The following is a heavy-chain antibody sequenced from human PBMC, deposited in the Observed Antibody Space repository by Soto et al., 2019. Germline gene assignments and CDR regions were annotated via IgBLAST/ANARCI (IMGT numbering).Heavy chain of an antibody. D-gene: IGHD2-8*01. Sequence: QVQLVESGGGVVQPGRSLRLSCAASGFTFSSYGMHWVRQAPGKGLEWVAVIWYDGSNKYYADSVKGRFTISRDNSKNTLYLQMNSLRAEDTAVYNCARDQGNQVYATALDYWGQGTLVTVSS. J-gene: IGHJ4*02. CDR3: ARDQGNQVYATALDY. CDR1: GFTFSSYG. V-gene: IGHV3-33*01. CDR2: IWYDGSNK.